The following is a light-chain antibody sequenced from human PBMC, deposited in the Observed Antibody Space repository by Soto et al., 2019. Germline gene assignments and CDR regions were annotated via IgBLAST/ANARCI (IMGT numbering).Light chain of an antibody. J-gene: IGLJ2*01. V-gene: IGLV2-14*01. CDR1: SSDVGGYNY. Sequence: QSVLTQPASVSGSPGQSITISCTRTSSDVGGYNYVSWYQQHPGKAPKLMIYGVTNRPSGVSNRFSGSKSANTASLTISGLQAEDEADYYCSSYTSSSTLSVVFGGGTKLTVL. CDR3: SSYTSSSTLSVV. CDR2: GVT.